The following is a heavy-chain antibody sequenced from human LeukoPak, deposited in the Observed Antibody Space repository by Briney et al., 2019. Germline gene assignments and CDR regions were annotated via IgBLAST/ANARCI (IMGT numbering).Heavy chain of an antibody. Sequence: PGGSLRLSCAASGFTFSSYSMNWVRQAPGKGLEWVSGTSGSGGTIYYEDSVKGRFIISRDISKKTLYLQMNNLRADDTAVYYCAKGEGFGESPLDYWGQGTLVTVSS. CDR1: GFTFSSYS. D-gene: IGHD3-10*01. CDR3: AKGEGFGESPLDY. J-gene: IGHJ4*02. CDR2: TSGSGGTI. V-gene: IGHV3-23*01.